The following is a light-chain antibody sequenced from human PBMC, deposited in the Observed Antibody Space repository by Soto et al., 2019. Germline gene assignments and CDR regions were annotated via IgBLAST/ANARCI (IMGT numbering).Light chain of an antibody. J-gene: IGKJ2*02. CDR1: QSISSW. CDR3: QQYNSYPCI. V-gene: IGKV1-5*03. Sequence: DIQMTQSPSTLSASVGDRVTITCRASQSISSWLAWYQQKPGKAPKLLIYKASSLESGVPSRFSGSGSGTEFTLTISSLQPDDFATYSCQQYNSYPCIFGQGTKVDIK. CDR2: KAS.